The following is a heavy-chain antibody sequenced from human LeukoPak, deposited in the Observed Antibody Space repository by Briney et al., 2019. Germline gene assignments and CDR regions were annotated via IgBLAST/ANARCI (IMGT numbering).Heavy chain of an antibody. D-gene: IGHD3-22*01. Sequence: PSETLSLTCGVSGYSISSGYYWGWIRQSPGKGLEWIGTIFHSGSIYYNPSLKSRLTLSVDTSKSQFSLKLNSATVADTAVYYCVRMGVSYYYDSSTYYPVAFDVWGQGTMVTVSS. CDR2: IFHSGSI. CDR1: GYSISSGYY. V-gene: IGHV4-38-2*01. J-gene: IGHJ3*01. CDR3: VRMGVSYYYDSSTYYPVAFDV.